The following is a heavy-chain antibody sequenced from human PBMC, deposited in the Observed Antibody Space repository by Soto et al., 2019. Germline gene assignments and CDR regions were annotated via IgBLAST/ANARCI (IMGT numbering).Heavy chain of an antibody. CDR3: ARHRLKPWFDP. CDR1: GGSISSYY. CDR2: IYYSGST. D-gene: IGHD2-21*01. Sequence: SETLSLTCTVSGGSISSYYWSWIRQPPGKGLEWIGYIYYSGSTNYNPSLKSRVTISVDTSKNQFSLKLSSVTAADTAVYYCARHRLKPWFDPWGQGTLVTVSS. J-gene: IGHJ5*02. V-gene: IGHV4-59*08.